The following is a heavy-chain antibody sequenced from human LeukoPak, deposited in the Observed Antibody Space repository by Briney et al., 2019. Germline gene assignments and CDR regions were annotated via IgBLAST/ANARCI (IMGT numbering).Heavy chain of an antibody. Sequence: PGESLKLSCAASGFTFGGYTIHWVRQASGKGLEWVGHIRTKANNYATDYDASVKGRFTISRDDSKNTAYLQMNSLKTEDTAVYYCSRHEALPGDYWGQGTLVTVSS. D-gene: IGHD2-21*02. J-gene: IGHJ4*02. V-gene: IGHV3-73*01. CDR3: SRHEALPGDY. CDR1: GFTFGGYT. CDR2: IRTKANNYAT.